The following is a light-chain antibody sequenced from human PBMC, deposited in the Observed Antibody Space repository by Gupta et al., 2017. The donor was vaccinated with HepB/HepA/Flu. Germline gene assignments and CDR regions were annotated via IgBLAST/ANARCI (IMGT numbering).Light chain of an antibody. CDR2: PAS. J-gene: IGKJ1*01. CDR3: KQDDSYPWA. V-gene: IGKV1-8*01. CDR1: QGISSY. Sequence: AVRMTQSPSSFSASTGDRVTITCRASQGISSYLAWYQQKPGKAPKRLIYPASTLQSGVPARFSGSGSGTDFTLTISCLQSEDFATYYCKQDDSYPWAFGQGTKVEIK.